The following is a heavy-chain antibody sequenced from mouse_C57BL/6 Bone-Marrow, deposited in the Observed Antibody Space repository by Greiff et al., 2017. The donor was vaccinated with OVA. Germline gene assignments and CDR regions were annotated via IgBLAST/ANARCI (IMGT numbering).Heavy chain of an antibody. J-gene: IGHJ4*01. Sequence: QVQLQQPGAELVKPGASVKLSCKASGYTFTSYWMHWVKQRPGQGLEWIGMIHPNSGSTNYNEKFKSKATLTVDKSSSTAYMQLSSLTSEDSAVYYWAGEDDWGYYAMDYWGQGTSVTVSS. CDR1: GYTFTSYW. V-gene: IGHV1-64*01. CDR3: AGEDDWGYYAMDY. CDR2: IHPNSGST. D-gene: IGHD2-4*01.